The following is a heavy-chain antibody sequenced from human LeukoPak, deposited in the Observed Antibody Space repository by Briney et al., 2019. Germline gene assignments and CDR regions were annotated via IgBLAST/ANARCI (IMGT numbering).Heavy chain of an antibody. CDR1: GFTVNY. CDR3: ARGTSEAFRSLDS. D-gene: IGHD1-14*01. Sequence: GGGLRLSCAASGFTVNYMTWVRQAPGKGLEWVSVIYNGGATYYADSVKGRFTISRDNSENKLYLQMNSLRAEDTAVYYCARGTSEAFRSLDSWGQGTLVTVSS. CDR2: IYNGGAT. J-gene: IGHJ4*02. V-gene: IGHV3-66*01.